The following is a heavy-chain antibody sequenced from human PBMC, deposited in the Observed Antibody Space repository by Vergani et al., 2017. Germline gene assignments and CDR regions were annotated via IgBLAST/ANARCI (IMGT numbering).Heavy chain of an antibody. CDR1: GFTFSSYS. CDR2: ISSSSSYI. CDR3: ARGSSYYYDSSGYHY. Sequence: VQLVQSGGGLVQPGGSLRLSCAASGFTFSSYSMNWVRQAPGKGLEWVSSISSSSSYIYYADSVKGRFTISRDNAKNSLYLQMNSLRAEDTAVYYCARGSSYYYDSSGYHYWGQGTLVTVSS. J-gene: IGHJ4*02. D-gene: IGHD3-22*01. V-gene: IGHV3-21*01.